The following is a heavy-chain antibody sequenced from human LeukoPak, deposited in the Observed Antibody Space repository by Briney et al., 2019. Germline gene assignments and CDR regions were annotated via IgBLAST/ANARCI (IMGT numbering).Heavy chain of an antibody. CDR2: IYTSGST. V-gene: IGHV4-61*02. CDR3: ARVRNSSGWPRIDY. J-gene: IGHJ4*02. CDR1: GGSIGSGSYY. Sequence: SETLSLTCTVSGGSIGSGSYYWSWIRQPAGKGLEWIGRIYTSGSTNYNPSLKSRVTISVDTSKNQFSLKLSSVTAADTAVYYCARVRNSSGWPRIDYWGQGTLVTVSS. D-gene: IGHD6-19*01.